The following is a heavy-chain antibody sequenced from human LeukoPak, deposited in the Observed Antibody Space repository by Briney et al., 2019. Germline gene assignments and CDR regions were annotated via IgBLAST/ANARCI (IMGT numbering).Heavy chain of an antibody. D-gene: IGHD3-10*01. V-gene: IGHV4-4*02. Sequence: SETLSLTCAVSGGSISSSNWWSWVRQPPGKGLEWIGEIYHSGSTNYNPSLKSRVTISVDTSKNHFSLTLNSVTAADTAVYYCAASVWFGELIDSPWGQGTLVTVSS. CDR1: GGSISSSNW. CDR3: AASVWFGELIDSP. CDR2: IYHSGST. J-gene: IGHJ5*02.